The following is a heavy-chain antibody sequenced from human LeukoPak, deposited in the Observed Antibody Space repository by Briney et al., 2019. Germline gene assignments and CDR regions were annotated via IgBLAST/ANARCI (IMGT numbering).Heavy chain of an antibody. Sequence: NPSETLSLTCTVSGGSISSYYWSWIRQPPGKGLEWIAYISDIGSINYNPSFKSRVTISLDTSKNQFSLKLSSVTAADTAVYYCAGHHPRNTVDFWGQGTLVTVSS. V-gene: IGHV4-59*08. D-gene: IGHD2/OR15-2a*01. J-gene: IGHJ4*02. CDR2: ISDIGSI. CDR1: GGSISSYY. CDR3: AGHHPRNTVDF.